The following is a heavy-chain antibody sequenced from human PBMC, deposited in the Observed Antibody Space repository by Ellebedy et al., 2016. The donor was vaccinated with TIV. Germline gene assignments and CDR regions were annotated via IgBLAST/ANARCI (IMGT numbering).Heavy chain of an antibody. D-gene: IGHD4-11*01. CDR1: GFTFSSYA. CDR2: ISYDGSNK. Sequence: PGGSLRLSCAASGFTFSSYAMHWVRQAPGKGLEWVAVISYDGSNKYYADSVKGRFTISRDNSKNTLYLQMNSLRAEDTAVYYCAKDGPTVTFGWGQGTLVTVSS. J-gene: IGHJ4*02. CDR3: AKDGPTVTFG. V-gene: IGHV3-30-3*01.